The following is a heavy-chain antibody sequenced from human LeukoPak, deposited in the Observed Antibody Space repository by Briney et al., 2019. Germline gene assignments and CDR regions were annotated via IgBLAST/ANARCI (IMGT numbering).Heavy chain of an antibody. J-gene: IGHJ3*02. D-gene: IGHD2-15*01. CDR2: IYYSGSN. Sequence: SETLSLNCTVSGCSISGYYWIWIPQPPGKGLEWNGYIYYSGSNNYNPSLKSRVTISVDTYKNQFSLKLSSVTAADTAVYYCAREFRGSADFDIWGQGTMVTVSS. V-gene: IGHV4-59*01. CDR1: GCSISGYY. CDR3: AREFRGSADFDI.